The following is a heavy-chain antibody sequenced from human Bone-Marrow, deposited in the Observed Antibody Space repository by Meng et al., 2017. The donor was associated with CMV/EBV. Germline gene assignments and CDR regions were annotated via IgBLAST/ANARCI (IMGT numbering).Heavy chain of an antibody. V-gene: IGHV1-2*02. CDR2: IDPNSGDT. J-gene: IGHJ6*02. CDR1: GYTFTAYY. Sequence: ASVKVSCKASGYTFTAYYMHWLRQAPGQGLEWMGWIDPNSGDTKYAQKFQGRVTMTRDTSISTAYMELSRLRSDDTAVYYCARARLEGNDILTGYRSEYYYGMDVSGQGTTVTVSS. CDR3: ARARLEGNDILTGYRSEYYYGMDV. D-gene: IGHD3-9*01.